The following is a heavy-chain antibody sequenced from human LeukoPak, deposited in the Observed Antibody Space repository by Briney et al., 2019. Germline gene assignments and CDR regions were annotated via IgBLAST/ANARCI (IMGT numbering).Heavy chain of an antibody. CDR1: GFTVSSNY. CDR3: ASGSGSYRTPYYYMDV. V-gene: IGHV3-53*01. D-gene: IGHD3-10*01. J-gene: IGHJ6*03. CDR2: IYSGGST. Sequence: PGGSLRLSCVASGFTVSSNYMSWVRQAPGKGLEWVSVIYSGGSTYYADSVKGRFTISRDNSKNMLYLQMNSLRAEDTAVYYCASGSGSYRTPYYYMDVWGTGTTVTVSS.